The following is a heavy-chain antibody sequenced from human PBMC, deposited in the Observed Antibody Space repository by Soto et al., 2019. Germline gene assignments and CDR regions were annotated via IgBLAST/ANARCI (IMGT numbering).Heavy chain of an antibody. CDR1: GFTFSSYD. CDR2: IGTAGDT. J-gene: IGHJ6*03. V-gene: IGHV3-13*01. Sequence: GGSLRLSCAASGFTFSSYDMHWVRPATGKSLEWVSAIGTAGDTYYPGSVKGRFTISRENAKNSLYLQMNSLRAGDTAVYYCARAISSSWSTFYYYYYMDVWGKGTTVTVSS. CDR3: ARAISSSWSTFYYYYYMDV. D-gene: IGHD6-13*01.